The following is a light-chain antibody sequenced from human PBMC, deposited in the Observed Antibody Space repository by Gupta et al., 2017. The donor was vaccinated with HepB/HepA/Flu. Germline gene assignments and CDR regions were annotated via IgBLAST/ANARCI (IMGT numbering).Light chain of an antibody. V-gene: IGKV3-11*01. J-gene: IGKJ4*01. CDR3: QQSANPPLT. Sequence: EILLTLSPATLSLSPGERATLSCRASLNVGRHLAWYQHRPGQGPRLLIYDASNRATGIPARFGGSGSGTDFTLSISSVETEDFAVYYCQQSANPPLTFGRGTKVEMK. CDR2: DAS. CDR1: LNVGRH.